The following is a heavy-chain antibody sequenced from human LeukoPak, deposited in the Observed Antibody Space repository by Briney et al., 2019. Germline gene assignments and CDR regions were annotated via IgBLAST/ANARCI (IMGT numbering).Heavy chain of an antibody. CDR2: ISRSSSTI. J-gene: IGHJ4*02. V-gene: IGHV3-48*01. Sequence: GGSLRLSCAASGFTFSSYSMNWVRQAPGKGLEWVSYISRSSSTIYYADSVKGRFTISRDNAKNSLYQQMNSLRAEDTAVYYCAKDLAMAAAARGYWGQGTLVTASS. CDR1: GFTFSSYS. D-gene: IGHD6-13*01. CDR3: AKDLAMAAAARGY.